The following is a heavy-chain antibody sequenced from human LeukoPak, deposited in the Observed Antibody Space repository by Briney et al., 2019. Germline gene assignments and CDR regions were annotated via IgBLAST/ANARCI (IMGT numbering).Heavy chain of an antibody. J-gene: IGHJ4*02. CDR3: AKDRGWDGSGSGPYDY. V-gene: IGHV3-23*01. CDR2: ISSGRTT. Sequence: PGGSLRLSCAGSGFTSSTYAMSWVRQAPGKGLEWVSAISSGRTTYYADSVKGRFTISRDNSKNTLYLQMNSLRAEDTAVYYCAKDRGWDGSGSGPYDYWGQGTLVTVSS. D-gene: IGHD3-10*01. CDR1: GFTSSTYA.